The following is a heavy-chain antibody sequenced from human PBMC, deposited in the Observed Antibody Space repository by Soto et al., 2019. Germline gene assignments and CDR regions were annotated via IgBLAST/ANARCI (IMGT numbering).Heavy chain of an antibody. D-gene: IGHD1-26*01. V-gene: IGHV1-69*01. CDR2: IIPFFGTS. CDR1: GGTFSSYP. J-gene: IGHJ6*02. Sequence: QVQLVQSGAEVKKPGSSVKVSCEASGGTFSSYPINWVRQAPGQGLEWMGGIIPFFGTSNYAQKFQGRVTITADDSTSTAYMELRSLRSEDTAVYYCARVGHITNYGMAVWGQGTTVTDSS. CDR3: ARVGHITNYGMAV.